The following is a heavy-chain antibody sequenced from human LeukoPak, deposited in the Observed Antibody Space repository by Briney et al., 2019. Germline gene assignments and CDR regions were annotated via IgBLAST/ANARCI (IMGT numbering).Heavy chain of an antibody. CDR3: ARVTGYMIEDYFDY. D-gene: IGHD3-22*01. J-gene: IGHJ4*02. Sequence: ASVKVSCKASGYTFTAYYIHWVRQAPGQGLEWMGWINPNSGGTNYAQKFQGRVTMTRDTSISTAYMELSRLRSDDTAVYYCARVTGYMIEDYFDYWGQGTLVTVSS. V-gene: IGHV1-2*02. CDR2: INPNSGGT. CDR1: GYTFTAYY.